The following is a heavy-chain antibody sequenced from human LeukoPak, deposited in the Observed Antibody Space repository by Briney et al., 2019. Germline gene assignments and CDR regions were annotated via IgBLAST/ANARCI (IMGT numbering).Heavy chain of an antibody. V-gene: IGHV1-18*04. CDR1: GYTFTDYY. CDR3: ARGVRFLAGAMDV. Sequence: ASVEVSCKASGYTFTDYYMHWVRQAPGQGLEWMGWISAYNGDTNYAQKLQGRVTMTTDTSTSTAYMELRSLRSDDTAVYYCARGVRFLAGAMDVWGKGTTVTVSS. J-gene: IGHJ6*04. CDR2: ISAYNGDT. D-gene: IGHD3-3*01.